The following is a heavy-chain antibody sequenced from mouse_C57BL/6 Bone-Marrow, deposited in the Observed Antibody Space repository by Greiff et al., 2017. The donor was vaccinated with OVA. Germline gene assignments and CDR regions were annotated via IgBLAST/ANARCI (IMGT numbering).Heavy chain of an antibody. D-gene: IGHD2-1*01. CDR2: IDPENGDT. CDR1: GFNIKDDY. J-gene: IGHJ2*01. V-gene: IGHV14-4*01. Sequence: QLQQSGAELVRPGASVKLSCTASGFNIKDDYMHWVKQRPEQGLEWIGWIDPENGDTEYASKFQGKATITADTSSNTAYLQLSSLTSEDTAVYYCTSYGNFDYWGQGTTLTVSS. CDR3: TSYGNFDY.